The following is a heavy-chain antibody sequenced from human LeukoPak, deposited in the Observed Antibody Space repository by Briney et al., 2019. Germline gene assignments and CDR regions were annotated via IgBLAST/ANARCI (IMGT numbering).Heavy chain of an antibody. CDR2: ISYDGSNK. CDR1: GFTFSSYA. D-gene: IGHD3-22*01. CDR3: ANHYYDSRLRRAFDI. Sequence: HPGGSLRLSCAASGFTFSSYAMHWVRQAPGKGLEWVAVISYDGSNKYYADSVKGRFTISRDNSKNTLYLQMNSLRAEDTAVYYCANHYYDSRLRRAFDIWGQGTMVTVSS. J-gene: IGHJ3*02. V-gene: IGHV3-30*04.